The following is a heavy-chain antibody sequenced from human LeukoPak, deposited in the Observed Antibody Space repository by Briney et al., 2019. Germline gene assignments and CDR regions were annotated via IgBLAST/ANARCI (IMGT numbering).Heavy chain of an antibody. J-gene: IGHJ4*02. CDR3: ADSEFDIPASFDL. CDR2: ISRGGNAK. CDR1: TFVFSVSS. D-gene: IGHD2-21*01. Sequence: GGSLRLSCAASTFVFSVSSMNWVRQAPGKGLEWVSSISRGGNAKHYADSVMGRFTISRDNAKHSLYLQMDSLRVEHTAVFCAADSEFDIPASFDLWGQGTLVTVSS. V-gene: IGHV3-21*01.